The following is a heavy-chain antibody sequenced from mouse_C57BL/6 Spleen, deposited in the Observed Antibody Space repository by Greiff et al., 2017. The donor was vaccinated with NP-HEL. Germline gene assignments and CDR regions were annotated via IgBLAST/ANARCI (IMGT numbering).Heavy chain of an antibody. V-gene: IGHV1-52*01. J-gene: IGHJ2*01. CDR2: IDPSDSET. CDR1: GYTFTSYW. CDR3: ARVAYYGSSYSDY. D-gene: IGHD1-1*01. Sequence: QVQLKQSGAELVRPGSSVKLSCKASGYTFTSYWMHWVKQRPIQGLEWIGNIDPSDSETHYNQKFKDKATLTVDKSSSTAYMQLSSLTSEDSAVYYCARVAYYGSSYSDYWGQGTTLTVSS.